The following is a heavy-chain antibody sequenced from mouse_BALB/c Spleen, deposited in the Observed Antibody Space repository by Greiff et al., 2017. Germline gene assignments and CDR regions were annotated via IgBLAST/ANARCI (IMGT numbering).Heavy chain of an antibody. J-gene: IGHJ4*01. D-gene: IGHD1-1*01. Sequence: EVKVVESGGGLVQPGGSRKLSCAASGFTFSSFGMHWVRQAPEKGLEWVAYISSGSSTIYYADTVKGRFTISRDNPKNTLFLQMTSLRSEDTAMYYCARSDYSYAMDYWGQGTSVTVSS. CDR1: GFTFSSFG. CDR2: ISSGSSTI. V-gene: IGHV5-17*02. CDR3: ARSDYSYAMDY.